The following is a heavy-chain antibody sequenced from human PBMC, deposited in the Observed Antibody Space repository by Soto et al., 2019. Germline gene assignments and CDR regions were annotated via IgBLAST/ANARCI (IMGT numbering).Heavy chain of an antibody. D-gene: IGHD4-4*01. CDR2: IIPIFGTA. CDR3: ARDGNSGSFDY. V-gene: IGHV1-69*13. CDR1: GYTFTSYA. J-gene: IGHJ4*02. Sequence: GASVKVSCKASGYTFTSYAMHWVRQAPGQRLEWMGGIIPIFGTANYAQKFQGRVTITADESTSTAYMELSSLRSEDTAVYYCARDGNSGSFDYWGQGTLVTVSS.